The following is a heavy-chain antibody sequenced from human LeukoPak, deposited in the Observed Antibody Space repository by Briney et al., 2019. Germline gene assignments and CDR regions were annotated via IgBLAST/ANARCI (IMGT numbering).Heavy chain of an antibody. Sequence: GGSLRLSCAASGFTFSTYWMTWVRQAPGKGLERVANIKWDGIETYYVDSVKGRFAISRNNAKNSLYLQMNNLRDEDTAVYYCAKNHVTVPNGDWFGPWGQGTLVTVSS. CDR1: GFTFSTYW. CDR3: AKNHVTVPNGDWFGP. CDR2: IKWDGIET. D-gene: IGHD4-11*01. V-gene: IGHV3-7*01. J-gene: IGHJ5*02.